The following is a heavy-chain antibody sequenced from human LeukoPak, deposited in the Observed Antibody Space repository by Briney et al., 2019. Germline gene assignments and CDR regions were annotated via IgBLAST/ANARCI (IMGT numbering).Heavy chain of an antibody. CDR2: TYYRSKWYN. V-gene: IGHV6-1*01. D-gene: IGHD3-22*01. J-gene: IGHJ4*02. CDR3: AREPLHYYYDSSVK. CDR1: GDSVSSNSAA. Sequence: SQTLSLTCDISGDSVSSNSAAWNWTRQSPLRGLEWLGRTYYRSKWYNDYAVSVKSRITINPDTSKNQFSLQLNSVTAADTAVYYCAREPLHYYYDSSVKWGQGTLVTVSS.